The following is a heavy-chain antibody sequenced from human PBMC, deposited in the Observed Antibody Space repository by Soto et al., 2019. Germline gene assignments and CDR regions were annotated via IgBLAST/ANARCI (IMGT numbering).Heavy chain of an antibody. D-gene: IGHD2-21*01. CDR2: IKSKTDGGTT. CDR1: GFNFTNGW. CDR3: TTDSYGATPIVRFYY. V-gene: IGHV3-15*07. J-gene: IGHJ4*02. Sequence: GSIRISCAASGFNFTNGWINWVRQAPGKGLEWVGRIKSKTDGGTTDYAAPVKGRFAVSRDDSRNMVYLHMNSLKNEDTGIYYFTTDSYGATPIVRFYYCGQGTVVT.